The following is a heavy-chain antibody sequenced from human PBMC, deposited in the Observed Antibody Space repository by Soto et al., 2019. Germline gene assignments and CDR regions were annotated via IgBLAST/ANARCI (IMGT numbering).Heavy chain of an antibody. Sequence: SETLSLTCAVSGGSISSGGYSWSWIRQPPGKGLEWIGYIYHSGSTYYNPSLKSRVTISVDRSKNQFSLKLSSVTAADTAVYYCARGVVPLYDILPGYYNGPPRVVGYYFDYWGQGTLVTVSS. CDR3: ARGVVPLYDILPGYYNGPPRVVGYYFDY. V-gene: IGHV4-30-2*01. CDR1: GGSISSGGYS. D-gene: IGHD3-9*01. CDR2: IYHSGST. J-gene: IGHJ4*02.